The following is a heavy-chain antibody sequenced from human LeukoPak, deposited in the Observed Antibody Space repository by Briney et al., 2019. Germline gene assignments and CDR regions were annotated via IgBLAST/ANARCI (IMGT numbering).Heavy chain of an antibody. Sequence: GASLKISCKGSGYSFTSYWIGWVRQMRGKGLECMGIIYPGDSDTRYSPSFQGQVTISADKSISTAYLQWSSLKASDTAMYYCARHGYGYSSSWSLPYYYYYYMDVWGKGTTVTVSS. V-gene: IGHV5-51*01. CDR3: ARHGYGYSSSWSLPYYYYYYMDV. CDR2: IYPGDSDT. D-gene: IGHD6-13*01. J-gene: IGHJ6*03. CDR1: GYSFTSYW.